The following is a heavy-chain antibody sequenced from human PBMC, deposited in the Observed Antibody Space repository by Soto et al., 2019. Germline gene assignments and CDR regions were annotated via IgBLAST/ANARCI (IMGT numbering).Heavy chain of an antibody. Sequence: QVQLVESGGGVVQPGRSLRLSCAASGFTFSSYAMHWVRQAPGKGLEWVAVISYDGSNKYYADSVKGRFTISRDNSKNTLYLQMNSLRAEDTAVYYCARDAFTTMPTQEYFQHWGQGTLVTVSS. J-gene: IGHJ1*01. V-gene: IGHV3-30-3*01. D-gene: IGHD3-22*01. CDR2: ISYDGSNK. CDR3: ARDAFTTMPTQEYFQH. CDR1: GFTFSSYA.